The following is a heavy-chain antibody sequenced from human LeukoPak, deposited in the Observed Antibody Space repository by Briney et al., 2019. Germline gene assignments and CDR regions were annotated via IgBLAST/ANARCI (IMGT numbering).Heavy chain of an antibody. Sequence: PGGSLRLSCEASGFTFSSYSMNWVRQAPGKGLEWVSSISSSSSCIYYADSVKGRFTISRDNAKNSLYLQMNSLRAEDTAVYYCARDLQGRIAAAGTRYYGMDVWGQGTTVTVSS. CDR2: ISSSSSCI. J-gene: IGHJ6*02. CDR3: ARDLQGRIAAAGTRYYGMDV. V-gene: IGHV3-21*01. CDR1: GFTFSSYS. D-gene: IGHD6-13*01.